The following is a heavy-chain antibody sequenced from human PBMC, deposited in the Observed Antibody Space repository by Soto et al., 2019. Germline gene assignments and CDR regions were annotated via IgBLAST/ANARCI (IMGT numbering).Heavy chain of an antibody. CDR2: ISGSGGTT. D-gene: IGHD6-13*01. CDR1: GFTFSSYA. CDR3: AKDQAAAGTISRYFQH. V-gene: IGHV3-23*01. Sequence: GGSLRLSCAASGFTFSSYAMTWVRQPPGKGLEWVSGISGSGGTTYYADSVKGRFTISRDNSKNTLYLQVNSLRAEDTAVYYCAKDQAAAGTISRYFQHWGQGTLVTVSS. J-gene: IGHJ1*01.